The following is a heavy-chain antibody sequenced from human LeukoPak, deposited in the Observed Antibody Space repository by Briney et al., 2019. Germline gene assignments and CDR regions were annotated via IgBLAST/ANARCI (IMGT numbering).Heavy chain of an antibody. V-gene: IGHV4-34*01. Sequence: PSETLSLTCAVSGGSFSGYYWSWIRQPPGKGLEWIGEINHSGSTNYNPSPKSRVTMSVDTSKNQFSLKLSSVTAADTAVYYCARDDSTLGFDYWGQGTLVTVSS. J-gene: IGHJ4*02. CDR3: ARDDSTLGFDY. CDR2: INHSGST. D-gene: IGHD2-21*02. CDR1: GGSFSGYY.